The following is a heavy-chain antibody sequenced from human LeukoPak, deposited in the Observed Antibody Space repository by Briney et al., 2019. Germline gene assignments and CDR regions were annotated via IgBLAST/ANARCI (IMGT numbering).Heavy chain of an antibody. CDR2: IYYSGST. CDR1: GGSISSSSYY. V-gene: IGHV4-39*01. D-gene: IGHD5-24*01. CDR3: ARARWDSGRSFDY. Sequence: PSETLSLTCTLSGGSISSSSYYWGWTRHPPGKGREWIGSIYYSGSTYYNPSLKSRLTISVDTSKNQLSLKLSSVTAADTAVYYCARARWDSGRSFDYWGQGTLVTVSS. J-gene: IGHJ4*02.